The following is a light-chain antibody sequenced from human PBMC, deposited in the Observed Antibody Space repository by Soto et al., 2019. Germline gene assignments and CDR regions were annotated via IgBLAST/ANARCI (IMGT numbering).Light chain of an antibody. Sequence: EIVLTQSPGTLSLSPGERATLSCRASQSVSSSYLAWYQQKPGQAPRLLIYGASSRATGIPDRFSGSGSGTDFTLTISRLEPEDFAVYYCQQYGSLSFTFGRGTKVDIK. J-gene: IGKJ3*01. CDR3: QQYGSLSFT. CDR1: QSVSSSY. V-gene: IGKV3-20*01. CDR2: GAS.